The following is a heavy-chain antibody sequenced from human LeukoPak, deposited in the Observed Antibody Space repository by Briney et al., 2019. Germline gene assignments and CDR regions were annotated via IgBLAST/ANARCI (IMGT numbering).Heavy chain of an antibody. J-gene: IGHJ4*02. V-gene: IGHV4-4*07. CDR3: ARLHPKIAARPWHYFDY. D-gene: IGHD6-6*01. CDR1: GGSISSYY. Sequence: SETLSLTCTVSGGSISSYYWSWIRQPAGKGLEWIGRIDTSGNTNYKPSLKSRVTMSVDTSKNQFSLKLSSVTAADTAVYYCARLHPKIAARPWHYFDYWGQGTLVTVSS. CDR2: IDTSGNT.